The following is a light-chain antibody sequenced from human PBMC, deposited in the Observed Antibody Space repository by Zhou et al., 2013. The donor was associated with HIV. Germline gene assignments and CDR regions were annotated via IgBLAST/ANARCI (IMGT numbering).Light chain of an antibody. Sequence: DIQMTQSPSSLSASVGDRVTISCRASQSIDNYLNWYQQRPGKAPKLLIYSASSLQSGVPSRFRGSGYGTDFTLTISSLQPEDFATYYCQQTYNYPRTFGPGTKVEI. V-gene: IGKV1-39*01. CDR2: SAS. CDR3: QQTYNYPRT. CDR1: QSIDNY. J-gene: IGKJ1*01.